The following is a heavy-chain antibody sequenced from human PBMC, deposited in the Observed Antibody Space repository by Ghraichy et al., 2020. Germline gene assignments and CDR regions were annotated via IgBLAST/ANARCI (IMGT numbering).Heavy chain of an antibody. V-gene: IGHV3-7*03. CDR2: INEGGHGE. Sequence: GGSLRLSCAASGFTFSSFSMTWVRHAPRHGLEWVANINEGGHGEYYVDSVKGRFTISRDNAKNSLYLQMSSLRAEDTAVYYCARVCRCGWASDYWGQGILVTVSS. J-gene: IGHJ4*02. CDR3: ARVCRCGWASDY. CDR1: GFTFSSFS. D-gene: IGHD6-19*01.